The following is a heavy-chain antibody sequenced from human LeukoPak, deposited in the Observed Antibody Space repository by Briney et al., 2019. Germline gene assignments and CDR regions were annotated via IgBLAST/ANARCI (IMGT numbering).Heavy chain of an antibody. CDR1: GFTFSGYA. D-gene: IGHD3-9*01. J-gene: IGHJ4*02. Sequence: GGSLRLSCAASGFTFSGYAMDWVRQAPGKGLEWVAAISGSGGTTYYTDSVKGRFTISRDHSKNPLYLQMNSLRAEDTAVYYCAREYILTAYYGDYWGQGTLVTVSS. V-gene: IGHV3-23*01. CDR3: AREYILTAYYGDY. CDR2: ISGSGGTT.